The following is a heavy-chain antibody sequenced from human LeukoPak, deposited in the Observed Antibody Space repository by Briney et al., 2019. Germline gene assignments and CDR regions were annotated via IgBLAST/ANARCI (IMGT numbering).Heavy chain of an antibody. CDR1: GGSISSSSYY. CDR3: ARPRYCSSTSCYPQGGWFDP. J-gene: IGHJ5*02. D-gene: IGHD2-2*01. Sequence: PSETLSLTCTVSGGSISSSSYYWGWIRQPPGKGLEWIGSIYYSGSTYYNPSLKSRVTIFVDTSKNQFSLKLSSVTAADTAVYYCARPRYCSSTSCYPQGGWFDPWGQGTRVTVSS. V-gene: IGHV4-39*01. CDR2: IYYSGST.